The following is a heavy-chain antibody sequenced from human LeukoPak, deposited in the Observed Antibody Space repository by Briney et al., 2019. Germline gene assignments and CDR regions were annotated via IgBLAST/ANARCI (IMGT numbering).Heavy chain of an antibody. J-gene: IGHJ4*02. D-gene: IGHD2-15*01. CDR1: GYTFTGDY. CDR3: ARDERFCNGDNHYPDLGY. V-gene: IGHV1-2*02. CDR2: INPNTGAT. Sequence: ASVKVSCKASGYTFTGDYMFWVRHAPGQGLEWMGWINPNTGATKYAQNFQGRVTLTRDTSIRTTFMELSSLRSDDTAFYYCARDERFCNGDNHYPDLGYWGQGTLVTVSS.